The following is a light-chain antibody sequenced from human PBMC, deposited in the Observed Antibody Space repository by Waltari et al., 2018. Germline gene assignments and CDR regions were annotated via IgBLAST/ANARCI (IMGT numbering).Light chain of an antibody. CDR3: MQGTYWPYT. J-gene: IGKJ2*01. CDR1: QSLVHSDGNTY. V-gene: IGKV2-30*02. CDR2: KVS. Sequence: DVVMTQSPLSLPVTLGQPDSISFTSGQSLVHSDGNTYLMWFQQRPGQSPRRLIYKVSSRESGVPDRFSGSGSGTDFTLEISRVEAEDVGVYYCMQGTYWPYTFGQGTKLDIK.